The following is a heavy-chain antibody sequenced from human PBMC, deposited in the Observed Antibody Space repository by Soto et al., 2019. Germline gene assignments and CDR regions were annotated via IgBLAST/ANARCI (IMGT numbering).Heavy chain of an antibody. V-gene: IGHV6-1*01. CDR2: TYYRSKWYN. CDR1: GYSDCSNSAA. J-gene: IGHJ4*02. CDR3: ARDNGYYVFDY. D-gene: IGHD3-22*01. Sequence: PXQTLSLTCDSSGYSDCSNSAAWNLIRQSPSRGLEWLGRTYYRSKWYNDYAVSVKSRITINPDTSKNQFSLQLNSVTPEDTAVYYCARDNGYYVFDYWGQGTLVTVSS.